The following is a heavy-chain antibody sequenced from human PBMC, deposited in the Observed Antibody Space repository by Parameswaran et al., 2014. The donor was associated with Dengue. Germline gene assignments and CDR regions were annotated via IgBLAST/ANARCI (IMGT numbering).Heavy chain of an antibody. CDR3: AKGSGQWLEPIFVF. CDR2: TPYDGSNQ. J-gene: IGHJ4*02. Sequence: WIRQPPGKGLEWVAVTPYDGSNQYYADSVKGRFTISRDNSKNTLYLDMNNLRGEDTAVYYCAKGSGQWLEPIFVFWGQGTLVTVSS. D-gene: IGHD6-19*01. V-gene: IGHV3-30*18.